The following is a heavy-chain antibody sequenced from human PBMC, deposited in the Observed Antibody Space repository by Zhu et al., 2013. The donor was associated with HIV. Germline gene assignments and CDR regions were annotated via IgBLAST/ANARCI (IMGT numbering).Heavy chain of an antibody. D-gene: IGHD3-3*01. CDR2: INPNSGGT. CDR1: GYTFTTYG. Sequence: QVQLVQSGAEVKKPGSSVKVSCKASGYTFTTYGISWVRQAPGQGLEWMGWINPNSGGTNYAQKFQGRVTMTRDTSISTAYMELSRLRSDDTAVYYCARDWSGWGSWFDPWGQGTLVTVSS. V-gene: IGHV1-2*02. CDR3: ARDWSGWGSWFDP. J-gene: IGHJ5*02.